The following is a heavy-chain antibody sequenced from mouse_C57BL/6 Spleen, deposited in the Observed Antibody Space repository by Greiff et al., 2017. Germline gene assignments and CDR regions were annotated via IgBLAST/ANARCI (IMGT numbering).Heavy chain of an antibody. D-gene: IGHD1-1*01. J-gene: IGHJ1*03. CDR2: IYPSDSET. Sequence: QVQLQQPGAELVRPGSSVKLSCKASGYTFTSYWMDWVKQRPGQGLEWIGNIYPSDSETHYNQKFKDKATLTVDKSSSTAYMQLSSLTSEDSAVYSCARAHYYDSSYGWYFDVWGTGTTVTVSS. CDR1: GYTFTSYW. CDR3: ARAHYYDSSYGWYFDV. V-gene: IGHV1-61*01.